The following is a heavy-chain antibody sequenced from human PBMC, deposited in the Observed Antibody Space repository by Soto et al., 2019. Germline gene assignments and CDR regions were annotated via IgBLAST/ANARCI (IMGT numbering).Heavy chain of an antibody. J-gene: IGHJ6*02. CDR1: GGTFSSYA. V-gene: IGHV1-69*13. CDR2: IIPIFGTA. CDR3: ATKYYGFYGMDV. Sequence: SVQVSCKASGGTFSSYAISWVRQAPGQGREWMGGIIPIFGTANYAQKFQGRVTITADESTSTAYMELSSLRSKDTAVYYCATKYYGFYGMDVWGQGTTVTVSS. D-gene: IGHD3-3*01.